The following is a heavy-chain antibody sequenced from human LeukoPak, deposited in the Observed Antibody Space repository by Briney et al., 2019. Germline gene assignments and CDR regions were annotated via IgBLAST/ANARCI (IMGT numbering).Heavy chain of an antibody. V-gene: IGHV1-69*13. D-gene: IGHD2-2*01. J-gene: IGHJ4*02. CDR1: GGTFSSYA. Sequence: GASVKVSCKASGGTFSSYAISWVRQAPGQGLEWMGGIIPIFGTANYAQKFQGRVTITADESTSTVYMELSSLRSEDTAVYYCARVGEYCSSTSCPRDFDYWGQGTLVTVSS. CDR3: ARVGEYCSSTSCPRDFDY. CDR2: IIPIFGTA.